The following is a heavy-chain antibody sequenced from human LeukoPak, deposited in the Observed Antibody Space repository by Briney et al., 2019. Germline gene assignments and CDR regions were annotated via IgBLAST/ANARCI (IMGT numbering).Heavy chain of an antibody. D-gene: IGHD1-1*01. Sequence: SETLSLTCTVSGDSMSSSHYCWGWIRQPPGTGLEWLGSIYYSGSTYYNPSLKSRVTMSVDTSKKQFSLKLSSVTAADTAVYYCARHAVEAASRWFDPWGQGTLVTVSS. J-gene: IGHJ5*02. CDR1: GDSMSSSHYC. CDR2: IYYSGST. V-gene: IGHV4-39*01. CDR3: ARHAVEAASRWFDP.